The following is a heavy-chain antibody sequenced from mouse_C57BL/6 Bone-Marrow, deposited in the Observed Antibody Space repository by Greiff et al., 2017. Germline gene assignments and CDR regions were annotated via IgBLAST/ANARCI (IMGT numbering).Heavy chain of an antibody. J-gene: IGHJ2*01. CDR2: IDPSDSYT. Sequence: QVQLQQSGAELVMPGASVKLSCKASGYTFTSYWMHWVKQRPGQGLEWIGEIDPSDSYTNYNQKFKGKSTLTVDKSSSTAYMQLSSLTSEDSAVYYCARSPLIYYDPDYWGQGTTLTVSS. V-gene: IGHV1-69*01. D-gene: IGHD2-4*01. CDR3: ARSPLIYYDPDY. CDR1: GYTFTSYW.